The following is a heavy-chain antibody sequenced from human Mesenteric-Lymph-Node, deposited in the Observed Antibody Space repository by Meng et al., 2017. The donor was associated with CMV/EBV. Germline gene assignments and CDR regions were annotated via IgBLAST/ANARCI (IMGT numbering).Heavy chain of an antibody. J-gene: IGHJ4*02. CDR1: GGSFSGYY. Sequence: QGQLPRWGAGLLQPSETLSVTCAVYGGSFSGYYWNWIRQSPEKGLEWIGEINHSGSTTYNPSFTSRIIISVDTSTNQISLNMSSVTAADTAVYYCARGSSYDILTGYFDYWGQGALVTVSS. D-gene: IGHD3-9*01. CDR2: INHSGST. CDR3: ARGSSYDILTGYFDY. V-gene: IGHV4-34*01.